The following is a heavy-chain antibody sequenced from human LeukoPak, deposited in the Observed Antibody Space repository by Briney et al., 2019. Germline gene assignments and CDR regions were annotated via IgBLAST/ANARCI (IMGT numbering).Heavy chain of an antibody. CDR1: GFTFSSYG. D-gene: IGHD2-15*01. CDR2: IRYDGSNK. V-gene: IGHV3-30*02. CDR3: AKEGYCSGGSCYSFLVGTYYFDY. Sequence: GGSLRLSCAASGFTFSSYGMPWVRQAPGKGLEWVAFIRYDGSNKYYADSVKGRFTISRDNSKNTLYLQMNSLRAEDTAVYYCAKEGYCSGGSCYSFLVGTYYFDYWGQGTLVTVSS. J-gene: IGHJ4*02.